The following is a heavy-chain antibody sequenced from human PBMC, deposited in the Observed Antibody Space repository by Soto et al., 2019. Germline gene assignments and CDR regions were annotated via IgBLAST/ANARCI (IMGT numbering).Heavy chain of an antibody. J-gene: IGHJ5*02. CDR2: ISGSGGST. CDR1: GFTFSSYA. Sequence: GGSLRLSCAASGFTFSSYAMSWVRQAPGKGLEWVSAISGSGGSTYYADSVKGRFTISRANSKNTLYLQMNSLRAEDTAVYYCAKGEEYQLRNWFDPWGQGTLVTVSS. D-gene: IGHD2-2*01. CDR3: AKGEEYQLRNWFDP. V-gene: IGHV3-23*01.